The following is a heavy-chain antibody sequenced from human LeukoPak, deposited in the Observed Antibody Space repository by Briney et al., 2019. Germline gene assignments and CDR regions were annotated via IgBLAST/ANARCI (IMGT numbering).Heavy chain of an antibody. D-gene: IGHD7-27*01. J-gene: IGHJ4*02. CDR1: GFSFSTYA. CDR2: LSSSSSVI. CDR3: VRDGSSWGNFDY. V-gene: IGHV3-48*01. Sequence: PWGSLSLSCAASGFSFSTYALDWVRQAPGQGLEWVSYLSSSSSVIYHADSVKGRFTISRDNAKNSLYLQMHSLRTEDTAVYYCVRDGSSWGNFDYWGQGTLVSVSS.